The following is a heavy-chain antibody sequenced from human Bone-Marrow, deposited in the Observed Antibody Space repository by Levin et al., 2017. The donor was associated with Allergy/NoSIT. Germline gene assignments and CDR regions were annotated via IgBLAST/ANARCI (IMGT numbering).Heavy chain of an antibody. D-gene: IGHD4-17*01. CDR3: ARMNYGDYAMGSFDF. V-gene: IGHV2-70*01. CDR1: GFSLSTSVFC. J-gene: IGHJ3*01. Sequence: RESGPTLVKPTQTLTLTCNFSGFSLSTSVFCVSWIRQPPGKALEWLAVVRWDDITYYNPSLRTRLTISKDTSKNQVVLTLTDMDPVDTATYYCARMNYGDYAMGSFDFWGQGTMVTVSS. CDR2: VRWDDIT.